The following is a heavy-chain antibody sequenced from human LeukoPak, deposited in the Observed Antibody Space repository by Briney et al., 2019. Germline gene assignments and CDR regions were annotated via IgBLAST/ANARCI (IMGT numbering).Heavy chain of an antibody. CDR2: ISGSGGRT. Sequence: GGSLRLSCAASGFTFSSYDMSWVRPAPGKGLEWVSGISGSGGRTYYADSVKGRFTISRDNSKNTLYLQINSLRDDDTALYYCAKEGRARDGYYHPGYWGQGTLVTVSS. D-gene: IGHD5-24*01. J-gene: IGHJ4*02. V-gene: IGHV3-23*01. CDR1: GFTFSSYD. CDR3: AKEGRARDGYYHPGY.